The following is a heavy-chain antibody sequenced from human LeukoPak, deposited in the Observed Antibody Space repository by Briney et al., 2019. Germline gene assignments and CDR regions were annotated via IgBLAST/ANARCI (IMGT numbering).Heavy chain of an antibody. CDR3: ATGYSVEMATMPD. V-gene: IGHV3-30*03. D-gene: IGHD5-24*01. CDR2: ISYDGSDK. Sequence: GGSLRLSCAASGFTFKSYGMHWVRQAPGKGLEWVAAISYDGSDKYYVDSVKGRFTISRDNSKNTLYLQMDSLKSEDTAVYYCATGYSVEMATMPDWGQGPLVMVPS. CDR1: GFTFKSYG. J-gene: IGHJ4*02.